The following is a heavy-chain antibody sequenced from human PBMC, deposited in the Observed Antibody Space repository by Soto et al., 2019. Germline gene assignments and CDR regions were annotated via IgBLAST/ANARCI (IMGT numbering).Heavy chain of an antibody. V-gene: IGHV4-34*01. Sequence: QVQLQQWGAGLLKPSETLSLTCAVYGGSFSGYYWSWIRQPPGKGLEWIGEINHSGSTNYNPSLKSRVTISVDTSKNQFSLKLSSVTAADTAVYYCARRQINMVRGVVFDYWGQGTLVTVSS. D-gene: IGHD3-10*01. CDR2: INHSGST. CDR1: GGSFSGYY. J-gene: IGHJ4*02. CDR3: ARRQINMVRGVVFDY.